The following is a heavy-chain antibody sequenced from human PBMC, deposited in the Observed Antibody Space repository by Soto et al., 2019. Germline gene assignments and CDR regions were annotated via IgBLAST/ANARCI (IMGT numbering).Heavy chain of an antibody. J-gene: IGHJ4*02. CDR2: IYYSGST. CDR3: ARGWQQKVQPCDF. V-gene: IGHV4-59*01. CDR1: GGSISDYY. Sequence: SESLSLTCPVSGGSISDYYWSWIRQPPGKALEWIGYIYYSGSTNYHPYLKSRVTIFVDTSKNKSSLKLNSVTAADTAVYYCARGWQQKVQPCDFWGQGPLVT. D-gene: IGHD2-15*01.